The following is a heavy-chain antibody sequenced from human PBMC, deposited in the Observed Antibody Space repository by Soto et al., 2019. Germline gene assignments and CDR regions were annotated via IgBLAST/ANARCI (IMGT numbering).Heavy chain of an antibody. J-gene: IGHJ4*02. CDR3: AKDISATVTTYLFDY. CDR1: GFTFDDYA. CDR2: ISWNSGSI. D-gene: IGHD4-17*01. V-gene: IGHV3-9*01. Sequence: LRLSCAASGFTFDDYAMHWVRQAPGKGLEWVSGISWNSGSIGYADSVKGRFTISRDNAKNSLYLQMNSLRAEDTALYYCAKDISATVTTYLFDYWGQGTLVTVSS.